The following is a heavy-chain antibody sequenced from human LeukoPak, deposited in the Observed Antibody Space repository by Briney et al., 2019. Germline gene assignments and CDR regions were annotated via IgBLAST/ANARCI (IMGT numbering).Heavy chain of an antibody. J-gene: IGHJ6*03. D-gene: IGHD3-10*01. CDR3: ARDAGRSGSYYNNYYYYYMDV. CDR2: ISWNSGSI. V-gene: IGHV3-9*01. CDR1: GFTFDDYA. Sequence: GRSLRLSCAASGFTFDDYAMHWVRQAPGKGLEWVSGISWNSGSIGYADSVKGRFTISRDNAKNSLYLQMNSLRAEDTALYYCARDAGRSGSYYNNYYYYYMDVWGKGTTVTVSS.